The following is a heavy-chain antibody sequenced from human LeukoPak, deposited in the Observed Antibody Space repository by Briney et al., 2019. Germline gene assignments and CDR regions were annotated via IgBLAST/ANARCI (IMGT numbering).Heavy chain of an antibody. D-gene: IGHD6-13*01. CDR2: ISGSGGST. J-gene: IGHJ3*02. CDR1: GFTFSSYA. Sequence: PGGSLRLSCAASGFTFSSYAMSWVRQAPGNGLEWVSAISGSGGSTYYADSVKGRFTISRDNSKNTLYLQMNSLRAEDTAVYYCAKDSGYSFIGGAFDIWGQGTMVTVSS. CDR3: AKDSGYSFIGGAFDI. V-gene: IGHV3-23*01.